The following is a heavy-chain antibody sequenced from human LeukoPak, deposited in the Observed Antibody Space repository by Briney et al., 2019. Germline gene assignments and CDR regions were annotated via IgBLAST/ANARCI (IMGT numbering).Heavy chain of an antibody. J-gene: IGHJ4*02. Sequence: SETLSLTCAVYGGSFSGYYWSWIRQPAGKGLEWIGRIYTSGSTNYNPSLKSRVTISVDTSKNQFSLKLSSVTAADTAVYYCARTHYDILTGYYNPFDYWGQGTLVTVSS. D-gene: IGHD3-9*01. CDR1: GGSFSGYY. CDR3: ARTHYDILTGYYNPFDY. V-gene: IGHV4-59*10. CDR2: IYTSGST.